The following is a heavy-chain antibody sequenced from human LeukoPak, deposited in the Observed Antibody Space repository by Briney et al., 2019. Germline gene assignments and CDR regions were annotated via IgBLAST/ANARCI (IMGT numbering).Heavy chain of an antibody. CDR3: AMQVAVAGTPPYDY. Sequence: GGSLRLSCAASGFTVSSNYMSWVRQAPGKGVGGVSVIYSGGSTYYADSVKGRFTISRDNSKNTLYLQMNSLRAEDTAVYYCAMQVAVAGTPPYDYWGQGTLVTVSS. V-gene: IGHV3-66*01. J-gene: IGHJ4*02. CDR1: GFTVSSNY. CDR2: IYSGGST. D-gene: IGHD6-19*01.